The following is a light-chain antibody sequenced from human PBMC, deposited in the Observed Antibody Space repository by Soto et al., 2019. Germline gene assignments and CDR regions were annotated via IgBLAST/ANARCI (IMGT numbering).Light chain of an antibody. V-gene: IGKV1-5*03. CDR2: KAS. Sequence: IHVTQSPSTLSASVEDRVTITCLASQTISSWLAWYQKKQGKAPKLLIYKASTLKSGVPSRLRGSGSGTEFTLTISSLKTDDFETYSCQHYNSYPEAFGHGTKVDIK. J-gene: IGKJ1*01. CDR3: QHYNSYPEA. CDR1: QTISSW.